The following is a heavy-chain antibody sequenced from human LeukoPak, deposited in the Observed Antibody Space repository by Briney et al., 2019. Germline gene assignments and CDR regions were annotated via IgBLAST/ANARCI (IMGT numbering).Heavy chain of an antibody. CDR2: ISSSSNYI. Sequence: PGGSLRLSCAASGFILSSYEMNWVRQAPGKGLEWVSSISSSSNYIYYADSVKGRFTISRDNAKNSLYLQMKSLRAEDTAVYYCARGKTSQNIVTRKTYNWFDPWGQGTLVTVSS. D-gene: IGHD2/OR15-2a*01. V-gene: IGHV3-21*01. J-gene: IGHJ5*02. CDR3: ARGKTSQNIVTRKTYNWFDP. CDR1: GFILSSYE.